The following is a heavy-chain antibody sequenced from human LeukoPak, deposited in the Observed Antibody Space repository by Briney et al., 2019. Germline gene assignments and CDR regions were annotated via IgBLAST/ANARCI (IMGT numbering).Heavy chain of an antibody. CDR1: GGSINDAS. CDR2: IYHSGGT. J-gene: IGHJ4*02. D-gene: IGHD3-10*01. V-gene: IGHV4-59*01. CDR3: ARVGTYYRSLDS. Sequence: SETPSLTCTVSGGSINDASWNWIRKPPGQGLEWIGYIYHSGGTNYNPSLKSRVTISLDTSKNQFSLKLSSVTAADTAVYYCARVGTYYRSLDSWGRGTLVTVSS.